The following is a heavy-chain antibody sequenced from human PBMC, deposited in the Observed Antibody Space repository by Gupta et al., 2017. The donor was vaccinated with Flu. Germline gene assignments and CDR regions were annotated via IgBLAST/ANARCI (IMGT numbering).Heavy chain of an antibody. CDR1: GGSISSYY. CDR3: ARGWFGEALKEPGIAAAGTGWFDP. CDR2: IYYSGST. Sequence: QVKLQESGPGLVKPSETLSLTCTVSGGSISSYYWSWIRQPPGKGLEWIGYIYYSGSTNYNPSLKSRVTISVDTSKNQFSLKLSSVTAADTAVYYCARGWFGEALKEPGIAAAGTGWFDPWGQGTLVTVSS. J-gene: IGHJ5*02. V-gene: IGHV4-59*01. D-gene: IGHD6-13*01.